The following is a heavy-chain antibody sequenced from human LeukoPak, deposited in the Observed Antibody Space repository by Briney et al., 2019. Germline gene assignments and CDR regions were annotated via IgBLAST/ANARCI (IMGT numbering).Heavy chain of an antibody. J-gene: IGHJ5*02. CDR1: GYTFTGYY. D-gene: IGHD6-19*01. CDR2: INSNSGGP. V-gene: IGHV1-2*02. CDR3: ARDAFSSGWPYFDP. Sequence: GASVKVSCKASGYTFTGYYMHWVRQAPGQGVEWMGWINSNSGGPKYAQKFQCRVTMTRETSISTAYMELSRLRSDDTAVYYCARDAFSSGWPYFDPWGQGTLVTVSS.